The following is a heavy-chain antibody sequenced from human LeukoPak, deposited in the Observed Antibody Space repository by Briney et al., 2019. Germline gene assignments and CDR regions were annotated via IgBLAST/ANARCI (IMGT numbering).Heavy chain of an antibody. D-gene: IGHD2-15*01. CDR2: IYPGDSDT. CDR3: ARCLSGGSCSFDY. Sequence: GESLKISCKGSEYSFTSYWIGGVRQIPGKGLGWMGIIYPGDSDTRYSPSFQGQVTISADKSISTAYLQWSSLKASDTAMYYCARCLSGGSCSFDYWGQGTLVTVSS. V-gene: IGHV5-51*01. J-gene: IGHJ4*02. CDR1: EYSFTSYW.